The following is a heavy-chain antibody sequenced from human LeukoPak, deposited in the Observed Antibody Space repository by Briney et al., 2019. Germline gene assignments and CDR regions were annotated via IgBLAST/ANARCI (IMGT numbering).Heavy chain of an antibody. J-gene: IGHJ6*02. CDR3: ARGGELLPYYYYGMDV. Sequence: GGSLRLSCAAPGFTFSSYTMNWVRQALGKGLEWVSSISSSSSYIYYADSVKGRFTISRDNAKNSLYLQMNSLRAEDTAVYYCARGGELLPYYYYGMDVWGQGTTVTVSS. V-gene: IGHV3-21*01. CDR1: GFTFSSYT. D-gene: IGHD1-7*01. CDR2: ISSSSSYI.